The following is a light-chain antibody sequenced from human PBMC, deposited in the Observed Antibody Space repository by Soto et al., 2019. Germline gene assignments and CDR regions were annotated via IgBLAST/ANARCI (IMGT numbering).Light chain of an antibody. J-gene: IGKJ4*01. V-gene: IGKV1-9*01. CDR2: AAS. Sequence: DIQLTQSPSFLSASVGDRVTITCRASQGIRNYLAWYQQKPGKAPELLIYAASTLQSGVPSKFSGSGYGTEFTLTISSLQPEDFATYYCQHLHSYPVTFGGGTKVEIK. CDR1: QGIRNY. CDR3: QHLHSYPVT.